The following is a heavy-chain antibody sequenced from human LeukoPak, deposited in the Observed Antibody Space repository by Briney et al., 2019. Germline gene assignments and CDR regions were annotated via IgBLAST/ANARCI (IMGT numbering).Heavy chain of an antibody. Sequence: PGGSLSLSCAASGSTLSSNYMTWVRQAPGKGLEWVSVIYNGGGTYYADSVKGRFTISRDNSKNTLYLQMNNLRTEDTAVYYCARDDKQLAGVDYWGQGTLVTVSS. CDR1: GSTLSSNY. V-gene: IGHV3-53*01. D-gene: IGHD6-6*01. CDR2: IYNGGGT. CDR3: ARDDKQLAGVDY. J-gene: IGHJ4*02.